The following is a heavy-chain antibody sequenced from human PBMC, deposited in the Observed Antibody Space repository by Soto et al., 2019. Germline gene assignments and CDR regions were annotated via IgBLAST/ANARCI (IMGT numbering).Heavy chain of an antibody. CDR1: GYTFTSYG. J-gene: IGHJ4*02. D-gene: IGHD6-13*01. V-gene: IGHV1-18*01. Sequence: QVQLVQSGAEVKKPGASVKVSCKASGYTFTSYGISWVRQAPGRGLEWMGWISAYNGNTNYAQKLQGRVTMTTDTSTSPAYMELRSLRSDATAVYYCARESSSSCHDYWGQGTLVTVSS. CDR3: ARESSSSCHDY. CDR2: ISAYNGNT.